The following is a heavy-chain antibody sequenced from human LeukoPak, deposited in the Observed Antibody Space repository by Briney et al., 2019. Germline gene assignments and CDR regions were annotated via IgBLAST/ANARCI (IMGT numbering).Heavy chain of an antibody. CDR3: AKEGYSSGWYTYYFDY. CDR1: GFTFSSYG. Sequence: GGSLRLSCAASGFTFSSYGMHWVRQASGKGLEWVAFIRYDGSNKYYADSVKGRFTISRDNSKNTLYLQMNSLRAEDTAVYYCAKEGYSSGWYTYYFDYWGQGTLVTVSS. J-gene: IGHJ4*02. CDR2: IRYDGSNK. V-gene: IGHV3-30*02. D-gene: IGHD6-19*01.